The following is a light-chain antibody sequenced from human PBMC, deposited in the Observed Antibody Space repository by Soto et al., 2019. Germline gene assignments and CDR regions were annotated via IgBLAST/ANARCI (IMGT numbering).Light chain of an antibody. CDR2: DAS. J-gene: IGKJ2*01. CDR1: QSISIR. CDR3: QQYNSFSPYT. V-gene: IGKV1-5*01. Sequence: DIQMTQSPSTLSASVGDRVTITCRASQSISIRLAWYQQKPGKAPKLLIYDASTLYSGVPSRFSGSRSGTEFTLTISSLQPDDFASYYCQQYNSFSPYTFGQGTKLEI.